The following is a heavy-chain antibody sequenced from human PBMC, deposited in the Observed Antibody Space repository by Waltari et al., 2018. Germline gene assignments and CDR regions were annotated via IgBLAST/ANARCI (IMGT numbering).Heavy chain of an antibody. CDR1: GGTFSSYA. J-gene: IGHJ4*02. V-gene: IGHV1-69*13. Sequence: QVQLVQSGAEVKKPGSSVKVSCKASGGTFSSYAISWVRQAPGQGLEWMGGIIPIFGTANYAQKFQGRVTITADESTSTAYMELSSLRSEDTAVYYCARLGRPHYSSGYYYYSYWGQGTLVTVSS. CDR3: ARLGRPHYSSGYYYYSY. CDR2: IIPIFGTA. D-gene: IGHD3-22*01.